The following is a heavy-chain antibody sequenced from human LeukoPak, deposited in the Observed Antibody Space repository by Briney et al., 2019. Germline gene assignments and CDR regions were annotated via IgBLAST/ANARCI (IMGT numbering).Heavy chain of an antibody. Sequence: GGSLRLSCAASGFTFSRYWMHWVRQVPGNGLVRVSRINRDGSIISYADSVRGRFTISRDNAKNTLYLQMNGLRAEDTAVCYCARNGLGEWELLHVWGQGTLVTVSS. V-gene: IGHV3-74*01. CDR1: GFTFSRYW. CDR3: ARNGLGEWELLHV. CDR2: INRDGSII. D-gene: IGHD1-26*01. J-gene: IGHJ4*02.